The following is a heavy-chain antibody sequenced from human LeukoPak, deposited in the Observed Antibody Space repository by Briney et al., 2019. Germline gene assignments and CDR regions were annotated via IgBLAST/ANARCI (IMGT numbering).Heavy chain of an antibody. CDR3: ARSSPKIAAADRIAFDI. CDR1: GYTFTSYD. J-gene: IGHJ3*02. Sequence: ASVKVSCKASGYTFTSYDINWVRQATGQGLEWMGWMNPNSGNTGYAQEFQGRVTMTRNTSISTAYMELSSLRSEDTAVYYCARSSPKIAAADRIAFDIWGQGTMVTVSS. V-gene: IGHV1-8*01. D-gene: IGHD6-13*01. CDR2: MNPNSGNT.